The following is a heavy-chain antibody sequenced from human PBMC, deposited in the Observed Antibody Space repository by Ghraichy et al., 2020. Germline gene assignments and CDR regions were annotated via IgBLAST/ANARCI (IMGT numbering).Heavy chain of an antibody. Sequence: SETLSLTCTVSDGSITSGGYYWSWLRQPAGKGLELIGRIYTSGTNYNPSLKSRVTISVDTSKNQFSLKLSSVTAADTAVYYCARSSRWSAFDIWGQGTMVTVSS. CDR1: DGSITSGGYY. CDR2: IYTSGT. J-gene: IGHJ3*02. V-gene: IGHV4-61*02. D-gene: IGHD2-15*01. CDR3: ARSSRWSAFDI.